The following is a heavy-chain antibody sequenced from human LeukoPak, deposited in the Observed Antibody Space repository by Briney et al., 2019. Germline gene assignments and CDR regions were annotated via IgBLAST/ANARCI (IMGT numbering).Heavy chain of an antibody. J-gene: IGHJ4*02. D-gene: IGHD6-13*01. CDR3: ARDQKGSSWYRGSDY. Sequence: ASVKVSCKASGYTFTGYYMHWVRQAPGQGLEWMGWINPNSGGTNYAQKFQGRVIMTRDTSISTAYMELSRLRSDDTAVYYCARDQKGSSWYRGSDYWGQGTLVTVSS. CDR2: INPNSGGT. CDR1: GYTFTGYY. V-gene: IGHV1-2*02.